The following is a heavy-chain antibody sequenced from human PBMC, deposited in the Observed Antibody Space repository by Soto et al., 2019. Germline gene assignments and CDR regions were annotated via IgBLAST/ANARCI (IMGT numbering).Heavy chain of an antibody. CDR3: ARGIAAAAARGMDV. D-gene: IGHD6-13*01. CDR1: GYTFTGYY. CDR2: INPNSGGT. V-gene: IGHV1-2*04. Sequence: GASVKVSCKASGYTFTGYYMHWVRQAPGQGLEWMGWINPNSGGTNYAQKFQGWVTMTRDTSISTAYMELSRLRSDDTAVHYCARGIAAAAARGMDVWGQGTTVTVS. J-gene: IGHJ6*02.